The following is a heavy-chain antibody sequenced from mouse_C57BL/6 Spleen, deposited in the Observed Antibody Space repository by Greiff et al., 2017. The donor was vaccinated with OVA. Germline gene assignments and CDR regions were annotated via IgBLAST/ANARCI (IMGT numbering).Heavy chain of an antibody. CDR2: IYPGSGST. CDR1: GYTFTSYW. V-gene: IGHV1-55*01. Sequence: QVQLQQPGAELVKPGASVKMSCKASGYTFTSYWITWVKQRPGQGLEWIGDIYPGSGSTNYNEKFKSKATLTVDTSSSTAYMQLSSLTSEDSAVYYCSRGGYYYGSRYYFDYWGQGTTLTVSS. CDR3: SRGGYYYGSRYYFDY. D-gene: IGHD1-1*01. J-gene: IGHJ2*01.